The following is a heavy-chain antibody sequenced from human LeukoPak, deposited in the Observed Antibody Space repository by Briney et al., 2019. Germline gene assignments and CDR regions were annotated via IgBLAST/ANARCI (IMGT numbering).Heavy chain of an antibody. CDR3: ARDRAVGSGYYEIDY. J-gene: IGHJ4*02. CDR1: GGTFSSYA. Sequence: ASVKVSCKASGGTFSSYAISWVRQAPGQGLEWMGGIIPIFGTANYAQKFQGRVTITADESTSTAYMELSSLRSEDTAVYCCARDRAVGSGYYEIDYWGQGTLVTVSS. CDR2: IIPIFGTA. V-gene: IGHV1-69*13. D-gene: IGHD3-22*01.